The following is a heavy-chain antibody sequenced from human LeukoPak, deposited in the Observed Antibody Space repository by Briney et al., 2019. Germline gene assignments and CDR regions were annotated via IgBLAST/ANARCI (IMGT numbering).Heavy chain of an antibody. D-gene: IGHD3-3*01. CDR3: ARDFDAFDI. J-gene: IGHJ3*02. CDR2: INHSGST. V-gene: IGHV4-34*01. CDR1: GGSFSGYY. Sequence: SETLSLTCAVYGGSFSGYYWSWICQPPGKGLEWIGEINHSGSTNYNPSLKSRVTISVDTSKNQFSLKLSSVTAADTAVYYCARDFDAFDIWGQGTMVTVSS.